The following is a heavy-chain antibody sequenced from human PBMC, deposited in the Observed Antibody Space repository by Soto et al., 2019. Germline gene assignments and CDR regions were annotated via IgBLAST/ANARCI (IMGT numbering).Heavy chain of an antibody. J-gene: IGHJ6*02. CDR1: GGSISGDY. D-gene: IGHD6-13*01. V-gene: IGHV4-59*01. CDR2: IYYSGST. Sequence: SETLSRGCTVSGGSISGDYWSWIRQPPGEGREWIGYIYYSGSTNYNPSLKSRVTISVDTDENQFSLKLSSVTAADTAVYYCASTDTSSSWNYYGMDVGGQGTTFT. CDR3: ASTDTSSSWNYYGMDV.